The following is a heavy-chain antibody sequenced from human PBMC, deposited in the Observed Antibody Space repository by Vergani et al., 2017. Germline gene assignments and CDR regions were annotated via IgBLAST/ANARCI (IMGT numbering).Heavy chain of an antibody. CDR1: GGTFSTYA. Sequence: QVQLVQSGAEVKKPGSSVMVSCKAYGGTFSTYAITWVRQAPGQGLEWMGRIIPIFGTANYAQKFQGRVTITADESTSTAYMELRSLRSDDTAVYYCARSLYDILTGYQGWFDPWGQGTLVTVSS. D-gene: IGHD3-9*01. CDR2: IIPIFGTA. V-gene: IGHV1-69*13. J-gene: IGHJ5*02. CDR3: ARSLYDILTGYQGWFDP.